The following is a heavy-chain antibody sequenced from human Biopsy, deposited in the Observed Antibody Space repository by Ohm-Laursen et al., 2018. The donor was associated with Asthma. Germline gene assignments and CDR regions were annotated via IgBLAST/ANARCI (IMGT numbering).Heavy chain of an antibody. J-gene: IGHJ6*04. D-gene: IGHD3-10*01. CDR2: ISVYNGNT. V-gene: IGHV1-18*01. Sequence: ATVKISCKTSGYTFNSAGITWVRQAPGQGLEWMGWISVYNGNTKVAQKLQDRVTMITDTSTSTAYMELRSLRSDDTAVYFCARAVDYSHYYGIDVWGKGTTVTVSP. CDR3: ARAVDYSHYYGIDV. CDR1: GYTFNSAG.